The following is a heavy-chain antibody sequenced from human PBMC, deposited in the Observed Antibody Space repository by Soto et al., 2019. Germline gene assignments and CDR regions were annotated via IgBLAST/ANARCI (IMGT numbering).Heavy chain of an antibody. CDR3: ATGPYTAMMNFHY. CDR2: FIPVFTTA. Sequence: SVKVSCKASGDTFRDYAITWVRQAPGQGLEWMGNFIPVFTTAHYSEIFQDRVTFTADESTTTAYMELSSLTSDDTAVYYCATGPYTAMMNFHYWGQGTLVT. CDR1: GDTFRDYA. V-gene: IGHV1-69*13. D-gene: IGHD5-18*01. J-gene: IGHJ4*02.